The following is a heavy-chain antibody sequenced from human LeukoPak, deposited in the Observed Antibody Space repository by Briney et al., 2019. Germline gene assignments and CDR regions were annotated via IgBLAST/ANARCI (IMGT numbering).Heavy chain of an antibody. J-gene: IGHJ4*02. CDR3: ARESPREHIVVVTAIRPGYFDY. V-gene: IGHV3-30*03. D-gene: IGHD2-21*02. CDR1: GFTFSSYG. Sequence: GGSLRLSCAASGFTFSSYGMHWVRQAPGKGLEWVAVISYDGSNKYYADSVKGRFTISRDNSKNTLYLQMNSLRAEDTAVYYCARESPREHIVVVTAIRPGYFDYWGQGTLVTVSS. CDR2: ISYDGSNK.